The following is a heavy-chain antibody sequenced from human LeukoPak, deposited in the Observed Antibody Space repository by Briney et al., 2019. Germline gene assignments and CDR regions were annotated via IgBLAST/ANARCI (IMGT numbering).Heavy chain of an antibody. CDR2: IIPIFGTA. CDR3: AYNYYGSGRRWFDP. D-gene: IGHD3-10*01. V-gene: IGHV1-69*13. J-gene: IGHJ5*02. CDR1: GGTFSSYV. Sequence: ASVKVSCKASGGTFSSYVINWVRQAPGQGLEWMGGIIPIFGTADYAQNFQGRVTITADESTSTAYMELSSLRCEDTAVYYCAYNYYGSGRRWFDPWGQGTLVTASS.